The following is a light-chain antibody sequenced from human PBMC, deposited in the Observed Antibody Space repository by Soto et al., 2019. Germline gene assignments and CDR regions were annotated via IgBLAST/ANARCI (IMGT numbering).Light chain of an antibody. CDR3: QQHNNWPPWT. CDR2: GAS. CDR1: QSVSSN. V-gene: IGKV3-15*01. Sequence: EIVMTQSPATLSVSPGERATLSCRASQSVSSNLAWYQQKPGQALRLLMYGASTRATGIPDRFSGSGSGTEFTLTISSLQSEDFAVYYCQQHNNWPPWTFGQGTKVELK. J-gene: IGKJ1*01.